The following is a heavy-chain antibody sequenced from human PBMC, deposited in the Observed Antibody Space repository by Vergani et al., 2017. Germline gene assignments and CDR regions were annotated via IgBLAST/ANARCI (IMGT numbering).Heavy chain of an antibody. CDR3: ARAVSTTVGDPPGY. Sequence: EVHLVESGGGLVQPGRSLRLSCSGSGFTLGDYAMTWVRQAPGKGLEWVSAIGTAGDTYYPGSVKGRFTISRENAKNSLYLQMNSLRAGDTAIYYCARAVSTTVGDPPGYWGQGTLVTVSS. CDR1: GFTLGDYA. V-gene: IGHV3-13*01. J-gene: IGHJ4*02. CDR2: IGTAGDT. D-gene: IGHD4-23*01.